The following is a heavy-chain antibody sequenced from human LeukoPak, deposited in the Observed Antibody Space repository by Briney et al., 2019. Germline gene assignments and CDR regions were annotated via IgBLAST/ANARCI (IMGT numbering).Heavy chain of an antibody. CDR3: AKKRVGGDNWNPNFDY. CDR1: GFTFRTFW. Sequence: PGGSLRLSCAASGFTFRTFWMTWVRQAPGKGLEWVSTISASGGNTYYADSVKGRFTISRDNPKNTLYLQMNSLRAEDTAVYYCAKKRVGGDNWNPNFDYWGQGTLVTVSS. V-gene: IGHV3-23*01. J-gene: IGHJ4*02. CDR2: ISASGGNT. D-gene: IGHD1-20*01.